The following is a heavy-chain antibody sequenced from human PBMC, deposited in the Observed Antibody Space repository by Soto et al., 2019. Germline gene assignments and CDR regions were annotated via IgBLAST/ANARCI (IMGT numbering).Heavy chain of an antibody. D-gene: IGHD4-17*01. CDR3: AKDLIFTTVTTPGI. CDR2: ISYDGNNK. J-gene: IGHJ3*02. Sequence: QVQLVESGGGVVQPGRSLRLSCAASGFTFNSHGMHWVRQAPGKGLEWMAVISYDGNNKYYADSVKGRFAISRDNFKHTLYLQMDSLRAEDTAVHYCAKDLIFTTVTTPGIWGQGTMVSVSS. V-gene: IGHV3-30*18. CDR1: GFTFNSHG.